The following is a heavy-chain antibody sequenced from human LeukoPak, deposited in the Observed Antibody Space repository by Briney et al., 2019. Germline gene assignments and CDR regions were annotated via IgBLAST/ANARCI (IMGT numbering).Heavy chain of an antibody. D-gene: IGHD2-15*01. CDR3: AMDRCSGGRCYIDF. CDR1: GFTLSTYD. CDR2: IGPAGDT. V-gene: IGHV3-13*01. J-gene: IGHJ4*02. Sequence: ARSLRLSCPASGFTLSTYDFHWVRQAPGKGLEWVSAIGPAGDTYYPGSVQGRFTISRENAKNSLYLQMNSLRDGDTPVYYCAMDRCSGGRCYIDFWGQGTLVTVSS.